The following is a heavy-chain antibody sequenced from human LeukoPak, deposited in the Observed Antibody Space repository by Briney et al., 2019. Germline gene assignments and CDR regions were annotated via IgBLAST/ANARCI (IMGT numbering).Heavy chain of an antibody. CDR2: IYPGDSDT. J-gene: IGHJ6*02. Sequence: GESLKISCKGSGYSFTSYWIGWVRQMPGKGLEWMGIIYPGDSDTRYSPYFQGQVTISADKSISTAYLQWSSLKASDTAMYYCARSGSVVPAATDDYYYGMDVWGQGTTVTVSS. CDR1: GYSFTSYW. CDR3: ARSGSVVPAATDDYYYGMDV. V-gene: IGHV5-51*01. D-gene: IGHD2-2*01.